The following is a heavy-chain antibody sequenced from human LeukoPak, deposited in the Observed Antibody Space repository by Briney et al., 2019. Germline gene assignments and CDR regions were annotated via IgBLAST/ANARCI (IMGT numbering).Heavy chain of an antibody. CDR3: ATSYDSSGCE. Sequence: GGSLRLSCAASGFTFSRYWMSWVRQAPGKGLEWVANIKEDGSAKFYVDSVKGRFTISRDNAKNSVYLQMNSVRVEDTAVYYCATSYDSSGCEWGQGTLVTVSS. D-gene: IGHD3-22*01. CDR1: GFTFSRYW. J-gene: IGHJ4*02. V-gene: IGHV3-7*01. CDR2: IKEDGSAK.